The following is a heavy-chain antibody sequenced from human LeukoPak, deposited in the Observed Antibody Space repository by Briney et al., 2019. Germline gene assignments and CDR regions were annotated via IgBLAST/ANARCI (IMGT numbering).Heavy chain of an antibody. CDR2: IYSGGSI. CDR1: GFTVSSNY. D-gene: IGHD6-13*01. V-gene: IGHV3-66*01. CDR3: ARETYAAAVDY. Sequence: GGSLRLSCAASGFTVSSNYMSWVRQAPGKGLEWVSVIYSGGSIYYADSVKGRFTISRDNSKNTLYLQMNSLRAEDTAVYYCARETYAAAVDYWGQGTLVTVSS. J-gene: IGHJ4*02.